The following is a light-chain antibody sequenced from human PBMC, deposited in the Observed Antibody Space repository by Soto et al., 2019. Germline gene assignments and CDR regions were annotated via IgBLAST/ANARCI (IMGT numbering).Light chain of an antibody. CDR3: QQSYSTPRT. CDR1: QSISSY. Sequence: DIQMTESPSSLSASVGDRVTITCRASQSISSYLNWYQQKPGKDPKLLIYAASSLQSGVPSRLSGSGSGTDFTLTISSLQPEDFATYYCQQSYSTPRTFGQGTKVDIK. CDR2: AAS. J-gene: IGKJ1*01. V-gene: IGKV1-39*01.